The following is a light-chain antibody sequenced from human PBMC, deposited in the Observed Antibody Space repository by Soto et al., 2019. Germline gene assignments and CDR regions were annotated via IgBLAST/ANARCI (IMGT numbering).Light chain of an antibody. J-gene: IGLJ3*02. V-gene: IGLV8-61*01. CDR2: STN. CDR1: SGSVSTSYY. CDR3: VLYMGSGIWV. Sequence: QAVVTQEPSFSVSPGGTVTLTCGLSSGSVSTSYYPSWYQQTPGQAPRTLIYSTNTRSSGVPDRFSGSILGNKAALTISWAQADDESDDYCVLYMGSGIWVFGGVTKLTVL.